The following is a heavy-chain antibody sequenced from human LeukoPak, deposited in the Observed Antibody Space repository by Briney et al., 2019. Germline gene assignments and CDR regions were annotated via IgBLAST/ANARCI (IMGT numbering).Heavy chain of an antibody. CDR3: ARNAPVLRFLELPGDAFDI. D-gene: IGHD3-3*01. Sequence: SETLSLTCTVSGGSISSYYWSWIRQPAGKGLEWIGRIYTSGSTNYNPSLKSRVTMSVDTSKNQFSLKLSSVTAADTAVYYCARNAPVLRFLELPGDAFDIWGQGTMVTVSS. CDR1: GGSISSYY. J-gene: IGHJ3*02. CDR2: IYTSGST. V-gene: IGHV4-4*07.